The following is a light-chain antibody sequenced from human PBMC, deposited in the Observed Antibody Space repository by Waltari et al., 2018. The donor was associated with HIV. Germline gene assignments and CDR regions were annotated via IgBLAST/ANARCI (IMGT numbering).Light chain of an antibody. V-gene: IGKV3-20*01. CDR2: GAS. J-gene: IGKJ3*01. Sequence: DIVLTQSTGTPSLSPGERATLSRRASQSVNSNYLAWYQQKPGQAPRLLIYGASSRATGIPDRFSGSGSGTDFTLTISRLEPEDFAVYFCQQYGTSPPFTFGPGTKVDI. CDR1: QSVNSNY. CDR3: QQYGTSPPFT.